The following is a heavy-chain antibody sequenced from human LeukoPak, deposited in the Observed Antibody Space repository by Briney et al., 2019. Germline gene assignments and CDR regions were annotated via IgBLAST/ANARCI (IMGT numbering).Heavy chain of an antibody. Sequence: GASVKVSCKASGFRFSXYXXSXXXXXPGXXXXXXGWISVYNGHTNYAQSVQGRVTMTTDTSTDTAYMELRSLTYDDTAVYYCGKNYASGSHRIDYWGQGTLVTVSS. V-gene: IGHV1-18*01. CDR1: GFRFSXYX. D-gene: IGHD3-10*01. CDR3: GKNYASGSHRIDY. J-gene: IGHJ4*02. CDR2: ISVYNGHT.